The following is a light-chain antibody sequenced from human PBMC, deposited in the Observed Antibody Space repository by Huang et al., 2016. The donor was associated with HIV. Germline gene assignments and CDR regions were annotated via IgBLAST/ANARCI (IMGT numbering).Light chain of an antibody. CDR3: QQYHSSPVT. CDR2: GAS. V-gene: IGKV3-20*01. J-gene: IGKJ5*01. Sequence: IVLTQSPGTLSVPPGERAALSCRASQSISRSYLVGYQQKPGQAPRLLIYGASSRATGIPDRFSGSGSGRDFTLTISRLEPEDFAVYFCQQYHSSPVTFGQGTRLEIK. CDR1: QSISRSY.